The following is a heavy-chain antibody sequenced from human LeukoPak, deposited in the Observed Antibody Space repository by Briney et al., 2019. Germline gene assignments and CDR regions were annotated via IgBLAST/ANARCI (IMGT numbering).Heavy chain of an antibody. D-gene: IGHD3-22*01. CDR2: IYYSGST. Sequence: SETLSLTCTVSGGSVSSGSYYWSWIRQPPGKGLEWIGYIYYSGSTNYNPSLKSRVTISVDTSKDQFSLKLSSVTAADTAVYYCASGSFHYDSSGYETNWFDPWGQGTLVTVSS. V-gene: IGHV4-61*01. J-gene: IGHJ5*02. CDR1: GGSVSSGSYY. CDR3: ASGSFHYDSSGYETNWFDP.